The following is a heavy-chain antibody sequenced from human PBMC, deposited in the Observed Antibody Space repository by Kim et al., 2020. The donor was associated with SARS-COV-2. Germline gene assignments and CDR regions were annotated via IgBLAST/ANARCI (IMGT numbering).Heavy chain of an antibody. Sequence: AASVKGRFTISRDDSKNSLYLQMNSLKTDDTAVYYCARRYCSGGGCYPDYWGQGTLVTVSS. J-gene: IGHJ4*02. V-gene: IGHV3-72*01. D-gene: IGHD2-15*01. CDR3: ARRYCSGGGCYPDY.